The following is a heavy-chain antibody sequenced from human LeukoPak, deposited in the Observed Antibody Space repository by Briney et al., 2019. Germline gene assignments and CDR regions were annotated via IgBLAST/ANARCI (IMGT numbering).Heavy chain of an antibody. CDR3: ARAQLPNY. CDR1: GFTFSSYS. V-gene: IGHV3-30*03. Sequence: HPGRSLRLSCAAPGFTFSSYSMHWVRQAPGKGLEWVAVISFDGSNKYNADPVKGRFTTSKDNSKNTLYLQMNSRRAEDTAVYYCARAQLPNYSGEGTLVTVSS. D-gene: IGHD6-19*01. J-gene: IGHJ4*02. CDR2: ISFDGSNK.